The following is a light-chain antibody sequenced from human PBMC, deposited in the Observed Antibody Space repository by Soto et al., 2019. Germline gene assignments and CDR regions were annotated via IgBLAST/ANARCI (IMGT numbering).Light chain of an antibody. V-gene: IGKV3-20*01. CDR3: QQYGSSPPWT. J-gene: IGKJ1*01. Sequence: EIVLTQSPGTLSLSPGESATLSCRASQSVSRSYLAWYQQKPGQAPRLLIYGASSSATGIPDRFSGSGSGTDFTLTISRLEPEDFAVYYCQQYGSSPPWTFGQGTKVEIK. CDR1: QSVSRSY. CDR2: GAS.